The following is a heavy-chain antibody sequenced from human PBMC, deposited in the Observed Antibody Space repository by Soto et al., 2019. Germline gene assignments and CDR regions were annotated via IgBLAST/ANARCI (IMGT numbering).Heavy chain of an antibody. Sequence: PGGSLRLSCAASGFTFSSYGMHWVRQAPGKGLEWVAVISYDGSNKYYADSVKGRFTISRDNSKNTLYLQMNSLRAEDTAVYYCAKDRGITVPNIFAYWGQGTLVTVSS. J-gene: IGHJ4*02. CDR3: AKDRGITVPNIFAY. CDR1: GFTFSSYG. CDR2: ISYDGSNK. D-gene: IGHD3-10*01. V-gene: IGHV3-30*18.